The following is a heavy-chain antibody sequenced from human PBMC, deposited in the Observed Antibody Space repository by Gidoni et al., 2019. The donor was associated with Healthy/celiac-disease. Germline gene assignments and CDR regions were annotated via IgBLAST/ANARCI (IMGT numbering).Heavy chain of an antibody. CDR2: IVVGSGNT. CDR3: AAAEGEWFLPNAFDI. Sequence: QMQLVQSGPEVQKPGPSVKVSCKASGFTFTRSAVQWVRQARGQRLEWIGWIVVGSGNTNYEQKFQERVTITRDMSTSTAYMELSSLRSEDTAVYYCAAAEGEWFLPNAFDIWGQGTMVTVSS. CDR1: GFTFTRSA. V-gene: IGHV1-58*01. D-gene: IGHD3-3*01. J-gene: IGHJ3*02.